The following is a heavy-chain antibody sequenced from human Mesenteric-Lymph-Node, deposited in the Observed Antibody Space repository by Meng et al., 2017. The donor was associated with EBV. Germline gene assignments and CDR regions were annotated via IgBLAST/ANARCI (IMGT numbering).Heavy chain of an antibody. D-gene: IGHD3-9*01. V-gene: IGHV4-39*01. Sequence: LQGSGPGLVKPSETLSLTCSVSGGSLSSSSYYWAWIRQPPGKGLEWIGTIYYSGNTFYNPSLESRITISVDTSTNQFSLNLRSVSAPDTAVYYCARLYDNYVDYWGRGSLVTVSS. CDR1: GGSLSSSSYY. J-gene: IGHJ4*02. CDR2: IYYSGNT. CDR3: ARLYDNYVDY.